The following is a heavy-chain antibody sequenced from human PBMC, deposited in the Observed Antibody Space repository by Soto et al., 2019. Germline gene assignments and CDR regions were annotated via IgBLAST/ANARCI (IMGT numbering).Heavy chain of an antibody. V-gene: IGHV1-46*01. D-gene: IGHD4-4*01. Sequence: ASVKVSCKASGYTFTSYYMHWVRQAPGQGLEWMGIINPSGGSTSYAQKFQGRVTMTRDTSTSTVYMELSSLRSEDTAVYYCARERFTGQRYSYYGMDVWGQGTTVTVSS. CDR2: INPSGGST. CDR1: GYTFTSYY. J-gene: IGHJ6*02. CDR3: ARERFTGQRYSYYGMDV.